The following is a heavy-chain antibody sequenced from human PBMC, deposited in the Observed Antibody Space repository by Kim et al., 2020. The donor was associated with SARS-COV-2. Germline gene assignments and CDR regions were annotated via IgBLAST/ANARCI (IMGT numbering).Heavy chain of an antibody. CDR1: GDSISSYF. D-gene: IGHD3-16*01. Sequence: SETLSLTRSVSGDSISSYFWSWIRQPPGKGLEWIGNIYDSGRTYYNPSLKTRITISVDTSKSQFSLKFRSVTAADTAVYYCALFRGGYFDYWGQGTLVTV. V-gene: IGHV4-59*08. CDR2: IYDSGRT. J-gene: IGHJ4*02. CDR3: ALFRGGYFDY.